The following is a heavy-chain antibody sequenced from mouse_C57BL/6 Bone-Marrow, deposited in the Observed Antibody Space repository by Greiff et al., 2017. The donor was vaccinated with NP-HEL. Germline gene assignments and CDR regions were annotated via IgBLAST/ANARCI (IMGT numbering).Heavy chain of an antibody. CDR1: GYTFTSYW. V-gene: IGHV1-69*01. D-gene: IGHD2-4*01. Sequence: QVQLQQPGAELVMPGASVKLSCKASGYTFTSYWMYWVKQRPGQGLEWIGKIDPSGSYTHYTQKFKGKSPLTVDKSTSIPYRQLSSLTTEDSAVSCWARGIYYDYYWFAYWGQGTLVTVSA. J-gene: IGHJ3*01. CDR3: ARGIYYDYYWFAY. CDR2: IDPSGSYT.